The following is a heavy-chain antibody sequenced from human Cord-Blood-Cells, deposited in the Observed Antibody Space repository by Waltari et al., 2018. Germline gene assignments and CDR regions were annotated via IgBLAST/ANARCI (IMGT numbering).Heavy chain of an antibody. J-gene: IGHJ3*02. V-gene: IGHV1-2*04. Sequence: QVQLVQSGAEVKKPGASVKVSCKASGYTFTGYYMHWVRQAPGQGLEWMGWIKPNSGGTNYEQKVQGWVTMTRDTTISTAYMELSRLRSDDTAVYYCAREGEIAAAGTDDAFDIWGQGTMVTVAS. CDR1: GYTFTGYY. D-gene: IGHD6-13*01. CDR3: AREGEIAAAGTDDAFDI. CDR2: IKPNSGGT.